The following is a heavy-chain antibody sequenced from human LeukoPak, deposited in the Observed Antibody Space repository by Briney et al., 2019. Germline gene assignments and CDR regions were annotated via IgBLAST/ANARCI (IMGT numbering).Heavy chain of an antibody. V-gene: IGHV3-48*03. CDR2: ISSSGSTI. J-gene: IGHJ5*02. D-gene: IGHD6-13*01. Sequence: GGSLRLSCAASGFTFSSYEMNWVRQAPGKGLEWVSYISSSGSTIYYADSVKGRFTISRDNAKNSLYLQMNSLRAEDTAVYYCARGRASSSWYEVGFDPWGQGTLVTVSS. CDR3: ARGRASSSWYEVGFDP. CDR1: GFTFSSYE.